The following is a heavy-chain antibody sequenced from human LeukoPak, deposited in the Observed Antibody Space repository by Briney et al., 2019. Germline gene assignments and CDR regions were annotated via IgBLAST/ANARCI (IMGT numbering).Heavy chain of an antibody. CDR3: ARRRPRTEYGYAFDI. CDR1: GGSISGYY. J-gene: IGHJ3*02. D-gene: IGHD2/OR15-2a*01. V-gene: IGHV4-59*08. CDR2: IFSSGST. Sequence: PSETLSLTCTVSGGSISGYYWTWIRQPPGKGLEWIAYIFSSGSTNYNPSLQSRVTISVDTSKNHFSLSLTSVTAADTAVYYCARRRPRTEYGYAFDIWGQGTVVAVSS.